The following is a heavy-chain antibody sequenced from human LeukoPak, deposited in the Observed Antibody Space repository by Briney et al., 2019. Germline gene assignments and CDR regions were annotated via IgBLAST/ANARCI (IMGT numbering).Heavy chain of an antibody. J-gene: IGHJ4*02. CDR1: GFTFSSYA. Sequence: PGGSLRLSCAASGFTFSSYAMSWVRQAPGKGLEWVSAISGSGGATYYADSVKGRFTISRDKSKNTQHLQMNSLRAEDTAVYYCAKQVGLGPNFDYWGQGTLVTVSS. V-gene: IGHV3-23*01. CDR3: AKQVGLGPNFDY. D-gene: IGHD3-16*01. CDR2: ISGSGGAT.